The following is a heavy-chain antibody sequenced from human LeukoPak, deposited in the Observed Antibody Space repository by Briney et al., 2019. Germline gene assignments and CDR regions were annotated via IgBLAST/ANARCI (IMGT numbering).Heavy chain of an antibody. D-gene: IGHD6-19*01. J-gene: IGHJ4*02. CDR3: ARQEISSGWFFDS. CDR2: TSYDERNK. Sequence: GGSLRLSCAASGFTFNNYAMHWVRQAPGKGLEWVAVTSYDERNKYYTDSVKGRFTVSRDNSKKTLYLQVNSLRAEDTAVYYCARQEISSGWFFDSWGQGTLLTVSS. V-gene: IGHV3-30*04. CDR1: GFTFNNYA.